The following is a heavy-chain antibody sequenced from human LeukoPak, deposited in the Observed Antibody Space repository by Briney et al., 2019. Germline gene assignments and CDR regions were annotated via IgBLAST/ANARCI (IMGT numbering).Heavy chain of an antibody. D-gene: IGHD5-24*01. CDR3: ARDGPVLEMATIAPFDY. CDR2: ISAYNGNT. V-gene: IGHV1-18*01. CDR1: GYTFTSYG. J-gene: IGHJ4*02. Sequence: AASVKVSCKASGYTFTSYGISWVRQAPGQGLEWMGWISAYNGNTNYAQKLQGRVTMTTDTSTSTAYMELRSLRSDDTAVYYCARDGPVLEMATIAPFDYWGQGTLVTVSP.